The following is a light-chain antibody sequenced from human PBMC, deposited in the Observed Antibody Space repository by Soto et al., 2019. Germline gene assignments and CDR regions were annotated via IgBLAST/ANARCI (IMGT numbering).Light chain of an antibody. CDR2: TNS. V-gene: IGLV1-40*01. CDR3: QSYDSCLSGYV. Sequence: QSVLTQPPSVSGAPGQRVTISCTGRSSNIGAGYDVHWYQQLPGTAPKLLIYTNSIRPSGVPGRFSGSKSGTSASLAITGLQSEVEADYFCQSYDSCLSGYVFGTGTKVTVL. CDR1: SSNIGAGYD. J-gene: IGLJ1*01.